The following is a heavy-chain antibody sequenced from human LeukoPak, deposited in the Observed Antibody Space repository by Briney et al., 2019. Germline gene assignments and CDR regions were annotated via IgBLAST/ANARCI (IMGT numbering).Heavy chain of an antibody. V-gene: IGHV3-7*04. J-gene: IGHJ5*02. CDR1: GFTFTNNW. D-gene: IGHD5-24*01. CDR2: VNEDGSEQ. Sequence: EGSLRLSCAASGFTFTNNWMTWFRQAPGKGLEWVANVNEDGSEQNYLDSVKGRFTISRDNARNSVYLQMNNLRVEETAVYYCARGRGWIDPWGQGTLVTVSS. CDR3: ARGRGWIDP.